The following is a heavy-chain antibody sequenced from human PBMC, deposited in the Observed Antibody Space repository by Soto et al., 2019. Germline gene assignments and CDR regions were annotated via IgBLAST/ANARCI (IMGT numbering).Heavy chain of an antibody. CDR1: GGTFSSYA. V-gene: IGHV1-69*06. D-gene: IGHD6-6*01. CDR3: ARSTIEYSSSSRGFDP. Sequence: SVKVSCKASGGTFSSYAISWVRQAPGQGLEWMGGIIPIFGTANYAQKFQGRVTITADNSTSTAYMELSSLRSEDTAVYYCARSTIEYSSSSRGFDPWGQGTLVTVSS. CDR2: IIPIFGTA. J-gene: IGHJ5*02.